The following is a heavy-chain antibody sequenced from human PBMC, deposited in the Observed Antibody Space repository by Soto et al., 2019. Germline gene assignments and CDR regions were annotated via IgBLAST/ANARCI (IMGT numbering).Heavy chain of an antibody. CDR1: GGSISSYY. J-gene: IGHJ5*02. D-gene: IGHD3-9*01. CDR2: IYCSGST. CDR3: AAGENDWLHNWFDP. Sequence: QVQLQESGPGLVKPSETLSLTCTVSGGSISSYYWSWIRQPPGKGLEWIGYIYCSGSTNYNPSLKSRVTISVDTSKNQFSLKLSSVTAADTAVYYCAAGENDWLHNWFDPWGQGTLVTVSS. V-gene: IGHV4-59*01.